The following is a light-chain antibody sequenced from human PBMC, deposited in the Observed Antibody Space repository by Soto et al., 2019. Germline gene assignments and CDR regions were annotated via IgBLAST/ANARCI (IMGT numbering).Light chain of an antibody. Sequence: DIQMTQSPSTLSASGGDRVVITCRASHNINKWLAWYQQKPGKAPKFLIYDASTLETGVPSRFSGSGSGTEFTLTISSLQPDDFATFSCQQYDTYRSTGTLGHGTKVDTK. J-gene: IGKJ1*01. CDR3: QQYDTYRSTGT. CDR1: HNINKW. V-gene: IGKV1-5*01. CDR2: DAS.